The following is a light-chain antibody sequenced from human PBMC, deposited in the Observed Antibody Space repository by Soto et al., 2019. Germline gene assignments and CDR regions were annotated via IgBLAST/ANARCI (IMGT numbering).Light chain of an antibody. CDR1: SSNVGSNT. CDR3: ASWEDSLNGWV. CDR2: SDD. J-gene: IGLJ3*02. V-gene: IGLV1-44*01. Sequence: QSALTQPPSASGTPWQRVTISCSGSSSNVGSNTVSWYQQLPGTAPKVLIYSDDQRPSGVPDRFSGSRSGSSASLAISGLQSGDEADYYCASWEDSLNGWVIGGGTKLTVL.